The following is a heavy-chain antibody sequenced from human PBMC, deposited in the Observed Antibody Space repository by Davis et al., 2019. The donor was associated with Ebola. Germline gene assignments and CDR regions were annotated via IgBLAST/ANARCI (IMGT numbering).Heavy chain of an antibody. Sequence: ASVKVSCKASGYTFTSYGISWVRQAPGQGLEWMGWISAYNGNTNYAQKLQGRVTMTTDTSTSTAYMELRSLRSDDTAVYYCARVVDIVVVVAAPYGMDVWGQGTTVTVSS. CDR3: ARVVDIVVVVAAPYGMDV. D-gene: IGHD2-15*01. CDR1: GYTFTSYG. V-gene: IGHV1-18*01. CDR2: ISAYNGNT. J-gene: IGHJ6*02.